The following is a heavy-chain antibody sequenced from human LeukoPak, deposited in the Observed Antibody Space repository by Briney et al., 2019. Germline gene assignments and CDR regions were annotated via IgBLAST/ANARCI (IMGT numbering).Heavy chain of an antibody. CDR1: EYSFTTYW. J-gene: IGHJ6*03. D-gene: IGHD3-16*01. CDR3: VRPAGGHYDYYYMDV. V-gene: IGHV5-51*01. Sequence: KYGESLQISCQASEYSFTTYWIGWVRQPPEKGLEWIGVVYPGDSDTRYNPPFQGQVTISADKSINTAFLQWSSLKVSDTAMYYCVRPAGGHYDYYYMDVWGKGTAVTVSS. CDR2: VYPGDSDT.